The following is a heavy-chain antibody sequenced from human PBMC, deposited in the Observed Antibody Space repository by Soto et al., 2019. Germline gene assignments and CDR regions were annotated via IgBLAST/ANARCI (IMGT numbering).Heavy chain of an antibody. V-gene: IGHV4-34*01. CDR3: ARSYGRNFDW. D-gene: IGHD5-18*01. CDR1: GGSFSGYY. J-gene: IGHJ4*02. Sequence: QVQLQQWGAGLLKPSETLSLTCAVYGGSFSGYYWNWIRQPPGKGLEWIGAMHHSGSTNYNPSPKRRVNISVETSRNHFSLTLSSVTAADKAMYYCARSYGRNFDWWCQGTLVSVSS. CDR2: MHHSGST.